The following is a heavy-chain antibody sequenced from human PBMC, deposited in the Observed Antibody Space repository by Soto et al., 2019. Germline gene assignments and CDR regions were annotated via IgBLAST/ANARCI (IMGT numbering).Heavy chain of an antibody. Sequence: GPGVKKPEASVKVSCKTSGYTFTSSGISWVRQAPGQGPEWMGGISGHNGVTNFARNFPDRVTLTIDSSTTTADMEVRSLSFADTAIYYCALEQGVYGIFDDWGQGTLVTVSS. D-gene: IGHD4-17*01. CDR1: GYTFTSSG. J-gene: IGHJ4*02. V-gene: IGHV1-18*04. CDR3: ALEQGVYGIFDD. CDR2: ISGHNGVT.